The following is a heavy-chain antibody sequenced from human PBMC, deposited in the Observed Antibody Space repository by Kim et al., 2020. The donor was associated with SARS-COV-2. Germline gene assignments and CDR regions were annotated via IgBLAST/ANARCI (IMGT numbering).Heavy chain of an antibody. D-gene: IGHD2-2*01. CDR2: ISSSSSYI. Sequence: GGSLRLSCAASGFTFSSYSMNWVRQAPGKGLEWVSSISSSSSYIYYADSVKGRFTISRDNAKNSLYLQMNSLRAEDTAVYYCARDDIVVVPAADNWFDPWGQGTLVTVSS. CDR3: ARDDIVVVPAADNWFDP. CDR1: GFTFSSYS. V-gene: IGHV3-21*01. J-gene: IGHJ5*02.